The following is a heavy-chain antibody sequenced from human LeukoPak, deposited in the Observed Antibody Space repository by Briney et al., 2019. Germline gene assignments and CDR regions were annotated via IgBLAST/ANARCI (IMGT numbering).Heavy chain of an antibody. V-gene: IGHV3-23*01. CDR3: ASSPPTGITVSYFDY. Sequence: GGSLRLSCAASGFTFSSYAMTWVRQAPGKGLEWVSALSDSGASKYYADSVKGRFTISRDNSKNTLYLQMNNLTADDTAVYYCASSPPTGITVSYFDYWGPGTLVTVSS. CDR2: LSDSGASK. J-gene: IGHJ4*02. CDR1: GFTFSSYA. D-gene: IGHD3-10*01.